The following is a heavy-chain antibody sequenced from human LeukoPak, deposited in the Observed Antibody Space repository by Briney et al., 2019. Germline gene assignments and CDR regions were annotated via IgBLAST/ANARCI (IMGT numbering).Heavy chain of an antibody. D-gene: IGHD3-22*01. J-gene: IGHJ5*02. CDR1: GFSFSTYT. Sequence: GGSLRLSCAASGFSFSTYTMSWVRQAPGKGLDWVASITSSSSFTYYADSVKGRFTISRDDAKNSLYLQMNSLTLDDTAVYYCARSVGSYYGDLWGQGTLVTVSS. CDR2: ITSSSSFT. CDR3: ARSVGSYYGDL. V-gene: IGHV3-21*01.